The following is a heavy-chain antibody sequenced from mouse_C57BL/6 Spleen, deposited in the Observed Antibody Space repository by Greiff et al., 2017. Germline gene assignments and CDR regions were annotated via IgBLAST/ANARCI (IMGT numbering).Heavy chain of an antibody. CDR1: GYSITSGYD. CDR3: ARADSSGYYPYYFDY. J-gene: IGHJ2*01. D-gene: IGHD3-2*02. Sequence: EVKLMESGPGMVKPSQSLSLTCTVTGYSITSGYDWHWIRHFPGNKLEWMGYISYSGSTNYNPSLKSRISITHDTSKNHFFLKLNSVTTEDTATYYCARADSSGYYPYYFDYWGQGTTLTVSS. V-gene: IGHV3-1*01. CDR2: ISYSGST.